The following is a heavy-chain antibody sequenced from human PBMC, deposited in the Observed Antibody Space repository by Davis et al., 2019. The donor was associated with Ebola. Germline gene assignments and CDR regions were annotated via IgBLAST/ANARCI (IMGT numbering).Heavy chain of an antibody. Sequence: ASVKVSCKASGYTFTSNGISWVRQAPGQGLEWMGWISGYNGNTNYAQKFQGRVTMTTDTSTSTAYMDLRSLTSDDTAVYYCAREGYCSGGSCYHKYYFDYWGQGTLVTVSS. J-gene: IGHJ4*02. D-gene: IGHD2-15*01. V-gene: IGHV1-18*04. CDR2: ISGYNGNT. CDR1: GYTFTSNG. CDR3: AREGYCSGGSCYHKYYFDY.